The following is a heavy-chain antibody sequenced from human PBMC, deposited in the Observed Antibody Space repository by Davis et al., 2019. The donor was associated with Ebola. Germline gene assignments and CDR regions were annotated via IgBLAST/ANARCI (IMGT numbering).Heavy chain of an antibody. J-gene: IGHJ5*02. V-gene: IGHV1-46*01. Sequence: SVTVSWMASRYTFTSYYMHWVRQPPGQGLEWMGIINPSGGSTSYAQKFQGRVTMTRDTSTSTVYMELSSLRSEDTAVYYCAASTRIWFDPWGQGTLVTVSS. D-gene: IGHD2-2*01. CDR3: AASTRIWFDP. CDR2: INPSGGST. CDR1: RYTFTSYY.